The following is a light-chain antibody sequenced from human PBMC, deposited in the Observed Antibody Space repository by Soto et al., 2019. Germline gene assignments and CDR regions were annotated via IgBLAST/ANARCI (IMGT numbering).Light chain of an antibody. J-gene: IGLJ1*01. CDR2: YDS. CDR3: SSYTTSNTRQIV. Sequence: QSALTQPASVSGSPGQSITISCPGTSSDVSGYNYVSWYQHHPGKAPKLKNYYDSNRPSGVSIRFSGSKSDNTASLTISGLQPDDEADYHCSSYTTSNTRQIVFGTGTKVTVL. V-gene: IGLV2-14*03. CDR1: SSDVSGYNY.